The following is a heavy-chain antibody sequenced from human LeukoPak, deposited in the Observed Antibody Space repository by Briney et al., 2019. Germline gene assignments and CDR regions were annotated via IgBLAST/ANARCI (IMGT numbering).Heavy chain of an antibody. J-gene: IGHJ5*02. CDR1: GGSITSGTYY. Sequence: SETLSLTCIVSGGSITSGTYYWGWIRQPPGKGLEWSGSIDYSGGAYYNPSLKSRVTISVDTSQNQFSLKGTSVTAADTAVYYCAGSFSSTWTDFPSWGQGALATVSS. CDR3: AGSFSSTWTDFPS. V-gene: IGHV4-39*01. D-gene: IGHD6-13*01. CDR2: IDYSGGA.